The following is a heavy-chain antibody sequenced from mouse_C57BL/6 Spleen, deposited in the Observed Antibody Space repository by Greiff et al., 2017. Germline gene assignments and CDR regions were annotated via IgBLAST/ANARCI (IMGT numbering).Heavy chain of an antibody. CDR2: IYPGSGNT. Sequence: QVQLQQSGPELVKPGASVKISCKASGYSFTSYYIHWVKQRPGQGLEWIGWIYPGSGNTKYNEKFKGKATLTADTSSSTAYMQLSSLTSEDSAVYYCARSNGSSYYFDYWGQGTTLTVSS. V-gene: IGHV1-66*01. CDR3: ARSNGSSYYFDY. CDR1: GYSFTSYY. D-gene: IGHD1-1*01. J-gene: IGHJ2*01.